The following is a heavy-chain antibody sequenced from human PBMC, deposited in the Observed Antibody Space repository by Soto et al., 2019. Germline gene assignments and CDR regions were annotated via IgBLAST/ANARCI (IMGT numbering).Heavy chain of an antibody. CDR2: ISYDGSNK. D-gene: IGHD3-10*02. J-gene: IGHJ6*02. Sequence: GGSLRLSCAASGFTFSSYAMHWVRQAPGKGLEWVAVISYDGSNKYYADSVKGRFTISRDNSKNTLYLQMNSLRAEDTAVYYCARGFFYVGYYGMDVWGQGTTVTVSS. CDR3: ARGFFYVGYYGMDV. V-gene: IGHV3-30-3*01. CDR1: GFTFSSYA.